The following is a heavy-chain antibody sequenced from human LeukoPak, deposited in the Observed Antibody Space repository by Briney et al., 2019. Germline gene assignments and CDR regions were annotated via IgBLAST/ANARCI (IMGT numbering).Heavy chain of an antibody. D-gene: IGHD6-19*01. V-gene: IGHV3-53*01. CDR3: ARVLAAIALRDYHYVDV. Sequence: GGSLRLSCAASGFSVSSNSMSWVRQAPGNGLECVSIIYSRDVTSYADSVRDRFTISRDSDKNTLFLQMDSLRSDDTAVYYCARVLAAIALRDYHYVDVWGKGTTVTVSS. CDR1: GFSVSSNS. CDR2: IYSRDVT. J-gene: IGHJ6*03.